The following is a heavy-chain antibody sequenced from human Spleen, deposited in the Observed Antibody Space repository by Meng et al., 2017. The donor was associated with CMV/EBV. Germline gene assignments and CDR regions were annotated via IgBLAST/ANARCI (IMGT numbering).Heavy chain of an antibody. V-gene: IGHV3-30*02. CDR2: IRYDGSNK. Sequence: TFSSYGMHWVRQAPGKGLEWVAFIRYDGSNKYYADSVKGRFTISRDNSKNTLYLQMNSLRAEDTAVYYCAKGRGYDILTGSHDAFDIWGQGTMVTVSS. D-gene: IGHD3-9*01. CDR1: TFSSYG. J-gene: IGHJ3*02. CDR3: AKGRGYDILTGSHDAFDI.